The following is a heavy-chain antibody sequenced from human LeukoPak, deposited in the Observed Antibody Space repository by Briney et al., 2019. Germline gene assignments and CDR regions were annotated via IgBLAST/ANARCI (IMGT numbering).Heavy chain of an antibody. V-gene: IGHV5-51*01. CDR1: GYTFSTHW. J-gene: IGHJ6*03. D-gene: IGHD6-25*01. Sequence: GESLKISCKASGYTFSTHWIVWVRQMPGKGLEWMGIIYPGDSDTRYSPSFQGQVTISADKSISTAYLQWSSLKASDTAMYYCARGRLQYYYYYYMDVWGKGTTVTVSS. CDR3: ARGRLQYYYYYYMDV. CDR2: IYPGDSDT.